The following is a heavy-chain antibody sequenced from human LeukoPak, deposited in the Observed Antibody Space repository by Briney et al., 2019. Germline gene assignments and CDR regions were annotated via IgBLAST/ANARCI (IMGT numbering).Heavy chain of an antibody. D-gene: IGHD2-21*01. V-gene: IGHV3-11*04. CDR3: ATAPTEDGDGSSPGY. Sequence: PGGSLRLSCAASTFTFRDHFMSWIRQPPGKGLEWVSYISSSGSHTYYSDSVKGRFTVSRDNAKNSLFLQMNSLRLEDTAVYYCATAPTEDGDGSSPGYWGQGTLVTVSS. CDR1: TFTFRDHF. CDR2: ISSSGSHT. J-gene: IGHJ4*02.